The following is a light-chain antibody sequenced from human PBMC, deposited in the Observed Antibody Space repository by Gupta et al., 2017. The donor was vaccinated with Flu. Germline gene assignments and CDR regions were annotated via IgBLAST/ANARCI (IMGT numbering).Light chain of an antibody. CDR1: QSISSY. V-gene: IGKV1-39*01. CDR2: AAS. Sequence: DIQMTQSPSSLSASVGDRVTITCRASQSISSYLNWYQQKRGKAPKLLISAASRLQSGVPSRFSGSGSGTDFTLTITLRHPEDVATFYCQQTDSTPWTFGQGTKVEI. J-gene: IGKJ1*01. CDR3: QQTDSTPWT.